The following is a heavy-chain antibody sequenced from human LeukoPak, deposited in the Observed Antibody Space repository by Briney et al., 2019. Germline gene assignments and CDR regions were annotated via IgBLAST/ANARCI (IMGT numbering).Heavy chain of an antibody. J-gene: IGHJ4*02. V-gene: IGHV4-34*01. Sequence: PSETLSLTCAVYGGSFSGYYWSWIRQPPGKGLEWIGEINHSGSTNYDPSLKSRVTISVDTSKNQFSLKLSSVTAADTAVYYCARGGIRYFDWLFIPWGDYWGQGTLVTVSS. CDR3: ARGGIRYFDWLFIPWGDY. CDR1: GGSFSGYY. CDR2: INHSGST. D-gene: IGHD3-9*01.